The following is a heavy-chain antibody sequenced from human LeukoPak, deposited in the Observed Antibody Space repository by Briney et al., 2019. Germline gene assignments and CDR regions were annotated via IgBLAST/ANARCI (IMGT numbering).Heavy chain of an antibody. J-gene: IGHJ6*02. CDR1: GFTFSSYW. Sequence: GGHLRLSCAASGFTFSSYWIHWVRQAPGKGLVWVSRTNRDGSSTTYADSVKGRFTISRDNAKNTLHLQMNSLRVEDTAVYYCARDVVGDYDPMDVWGQGTTVTVSS. V-gene: IGHV3-74*01. D-gene: IGHD4-17*01. CDR3: ARDVVGDYDPMDV. CDR2: TNRDGSST.